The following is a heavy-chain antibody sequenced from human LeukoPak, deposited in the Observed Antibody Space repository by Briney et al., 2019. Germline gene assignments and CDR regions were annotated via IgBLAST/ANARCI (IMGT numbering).Heavy chain of an antibody. Sequence: GESLKISCKGSGYSFPSYWIGWVRQMPGKGLEWIGIIYPGDSDTRYSPSFQGQVTISADKSISTAYLQWSSLKASDTAMYYCARTLYSSSWTMYYFDYWGQGTLVTVSS. J-gene: IGHJ4*02. V-gene: IGHV5-51*01. CDR3: ARTLYSSSWTMYYFDY. CDR1: GYSFPSYW. CDR2: IYPGDSDT. D-gene: IGHD6-13*01.